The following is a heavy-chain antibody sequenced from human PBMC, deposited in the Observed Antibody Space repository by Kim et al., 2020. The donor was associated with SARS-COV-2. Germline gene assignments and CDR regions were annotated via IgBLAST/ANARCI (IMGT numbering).Heavy chain of an antibody. CDR1: GFTFSTYG. V-gene: IGHV3-33*01. CDR3: ARDPLARGTYGVFDN. Sequence: GGSLRLSCVASGFTFSTYGVHWVRQAPGKGLEWVALIWNDGSNKYYVDSVKGRFTISRDNSKNMLYLQMNSLRAEDTAMYYCARDPLARGTYGVFDNWGPGTLVTVSS. CDR2: IWNDGSNK. D-gene: IGHD3-16*01. J-gene: IGHJ4*02.